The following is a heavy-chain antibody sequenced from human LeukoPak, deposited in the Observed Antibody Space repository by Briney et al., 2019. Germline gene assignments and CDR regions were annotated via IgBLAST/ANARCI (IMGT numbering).Heavy chain of an antibody. CDR3: TTGFTIFSTNSCDY. CDR2: IKSKTDGGAT. D-gene: IGHD3-3*01. J-gene: IGHJ4*02. CDR1: GFTFSNAW. V-gene: IGHV3-15*01. Sequence: GGSLRLSCAASGFTFSNAWMSWVRQAPGKGLEWVGRIKSKTDGGATDYAAPVKGRFTISRDDSKNTLYLQMNSLKTEDTAVYYCTTGFTIFSTNSCDYWGQGTLVTVSS.